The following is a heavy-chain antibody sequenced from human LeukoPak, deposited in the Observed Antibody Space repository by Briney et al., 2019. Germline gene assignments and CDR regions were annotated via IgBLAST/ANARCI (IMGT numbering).Heavy chain of an antibody. V-gene: IGHV1-69*05. CDR2: IIPTFGTA. CDR1: GGTFSSYA. CDR3: ARNYYDSSGDDAFDI. J-gene: IGHJ3*02. D-gene: IGHD3-22*01. Sequence: GASVKVSCKASGGTFSSYAISWVRQAPGQGLEWMGGIIPTFGTANYAQKFQGRVTITTDESTSTAYMELSSLRSEDTAVYYCARNYYDSSGDDAFDIWGQGTMVTVSS.